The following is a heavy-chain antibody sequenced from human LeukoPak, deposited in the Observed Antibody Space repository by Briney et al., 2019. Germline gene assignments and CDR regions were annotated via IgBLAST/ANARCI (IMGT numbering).Heavy chain of an antibody. J-gene: IGHJ3*02. CDR3: ASPLXSXXFDI. CDR1: GGSISSSSYY. Sequence: PSETLSLTCTVSGGSISSSSYYWGWIRQPPGKGLEWIGSIYYSGXTYYNPSLKSRVTISVDTSKNQFSLKLSSVTAADTAVYXXASPLXSXXFDIWGQGTMVTVSS. V-gene: IGHV4-39*01. CDR2: IYYSGXT.